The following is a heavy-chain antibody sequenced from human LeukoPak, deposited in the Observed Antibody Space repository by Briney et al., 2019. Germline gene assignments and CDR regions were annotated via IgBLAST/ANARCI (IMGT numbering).Heavy chain of an antibody. D-gene: IGHD4-17*01. Sequence: GGSLRLSCAASGFSFTNAWMSWVRQPPGKGLEWVGRIKSKTDGGAADYVAPVKGRFSISRDDSKNTLYLQMNSLKTEDTAVYYCTTDPGDYEDYWGQGTLVTVSS. V-gene: IGHV3-15*01. J-gene: IGHJ4*02. CDR2: IKSKTDGGAA. CDR3: TTDPGDYEDY. CDR1: GFSFTNAW.